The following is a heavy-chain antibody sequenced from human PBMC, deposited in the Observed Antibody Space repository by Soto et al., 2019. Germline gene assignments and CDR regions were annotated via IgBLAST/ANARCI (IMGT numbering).Heavy chain of an antibody. D-gene: IGHD1-7*01. CDR3: ARHGITGTVNWFDP. CDR2: LYYSGSS. J-gene: IGHJ5*02. V-gene: IGHV4-39*01. Sequence: PSERMSLTCTVCCGCINRTSYYGCWIRQPPRKGLEWLGSLYYSGSSSHNPSTNRRVTISVDTSKNQVSRKLSSVTAADTAVYYCARHGITGTVNWFDPWGQGTLVTVPS. CDR1: CGCINRTSYY.